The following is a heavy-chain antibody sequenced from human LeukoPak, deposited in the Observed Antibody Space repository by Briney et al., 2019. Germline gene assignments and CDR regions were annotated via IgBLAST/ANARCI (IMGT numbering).Heavy chain of an antibody. Sequence: NSGGSLRLSCAASGFTFSDYYMSWLRQAPGKGLEWVSYISSSSSYTKYADSVKGRFTISRDNDMNSLYLQMNSLRAEDTAVYYCARTYYYDRSGYYPAPYGMDVWGQGTTVTVSS. V-gene: IGHV3-11*06. CDR1: GFTFSDYY. J-gene: IGHJ6*02. D-gene: IGHD3-22*01. CDR3: ARTYYYDRSGYYPAPYGMDV. CDR2: ISSSSSYT.